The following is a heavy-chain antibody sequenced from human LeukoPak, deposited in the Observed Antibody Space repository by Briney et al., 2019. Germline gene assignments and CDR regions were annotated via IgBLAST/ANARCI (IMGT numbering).Heavy chain of an antibody. CDR1: GFTFSSYW. D-gene: IGHD1-26*01. CDR2: IKQDGSEK. CDR3: AKDRTVGASYWYFDL. V-gene: IGHV3-7*03. Sequence: GGSLRLSCAASGFTFSSYWMSWVRQAPGKGLEWVANIKQDGSEKYYVDSVKGRFTISRDNAKNSLYLQMNTLRAEDTAIYYCAKDRTVGASYWYFDLWGRGTLITVSS. J-gene: IGHJ2*01.